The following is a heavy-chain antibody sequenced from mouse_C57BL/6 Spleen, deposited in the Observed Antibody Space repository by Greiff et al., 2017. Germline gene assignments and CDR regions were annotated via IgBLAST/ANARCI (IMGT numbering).Heavy chain of an antibody. D-gene: IGHD1-1*01. CDR2: IWSDGST. CDR3: ARYHGRRTVDAMDY. V-gene: IGHV2-6*03. CDR1: GFSLTSYG. Sequence: QVQLQQSGPGLVAPSQSLSITCTVSGFSLTSYGVHWVRQPPGKGLEWLVVIWSDGSTTYNSALKPRLSISKDNCKSQVFIIKDSLQTDDTAMYDCARYHGRRTVDAMDYWGQGTSVTVSS. J-gene: IGHJ4*01.